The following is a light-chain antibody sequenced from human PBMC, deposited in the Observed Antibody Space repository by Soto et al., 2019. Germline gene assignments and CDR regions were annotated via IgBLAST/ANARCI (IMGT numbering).Light chain of an antibody. CDR3: QQYNNWPRT. J-gene: IGKJ1*01. CDR2: GAS. CDR1: QSIIIN. V-gene: IGKV3-15*01. Sequence: EIVMTQSPATLSVSPGERATLSCRASQSIIINLAWYQQKPGQAPRLLIHGASTRAPGIPARFTGSGSGTEFTLTISSLQSEDFAVYYCQQYNNWPRTLGQGTKVDIK.